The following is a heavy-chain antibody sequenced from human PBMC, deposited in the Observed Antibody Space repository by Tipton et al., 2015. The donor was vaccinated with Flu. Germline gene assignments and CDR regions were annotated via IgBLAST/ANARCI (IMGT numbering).Heavy chain of an antibody. J-gene: IGHJ6*02. V-gene: IGHV6-1*01. Sequence: TLSLTCAISGDSVSSNSAAWNWIRQSPSRGLEWLGRTYYRSKWYNDYAVSVKSRITINPDTSKNQFSLQLNSVTPEDTAVYYCARDALHVPFYYYYYYGMDVWGQGTTVTVSS. CDR2: TYYRSKWYN. CDR1: GDSVSSNSAA. CDR3: ARDALHVPFYYYYYYGMDV.